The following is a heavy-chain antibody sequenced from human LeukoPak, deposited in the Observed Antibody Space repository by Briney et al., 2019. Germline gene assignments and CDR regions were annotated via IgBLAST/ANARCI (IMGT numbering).Heavy chain of an antibody. V-gene: IGHV3-21*01. CDR1: GVTVSSSY. D-gene: IGHD3-22*01. Sequence: GGSLRLSCAASGVTVSSSYMSWVRQAPGKGLEWVSVITSSSDYIYYADSLKGRFTVSRDNAKNSLYLQLNSLRAEDTAVYYCVRESVYYDSSAYYNVLDYWGQGTLVTVSS. CDR2: ITSSSDYI. J-gene: IGHJ4*02. CDR3: VRESVYYDSSAYYNVLDY.